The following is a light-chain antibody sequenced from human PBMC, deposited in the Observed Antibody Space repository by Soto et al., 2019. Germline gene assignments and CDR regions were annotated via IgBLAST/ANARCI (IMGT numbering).Light chain of an antibody. J-gene: IGLJ1*01. CDR2: TVT. CDR1: SSDVGGYNY. CDR3: CSYAGSSSYV. V-gene: IGLV2-11*01. Sequence: QSALTQPRSVSGSPGQSVTISCTGTSSDVGGYNYVSWYQQHPGKAPKLMIYTVTKRPSGVPDRFSGSKSDNTASLTISGLQADDEGDYYCCSYAGSSSYVFGTGTKVTVL.